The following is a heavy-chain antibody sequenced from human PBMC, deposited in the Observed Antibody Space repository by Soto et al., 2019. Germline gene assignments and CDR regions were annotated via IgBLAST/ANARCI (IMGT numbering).Heavy chain of an antibody. V-gene: IGHV3-33*01. CDR3: ARDDTCGGLTYYLDS. D-gene: IGHD2-21*01. CDR2: IWNDGSNE. J-gene: IGHJ4*02. CDR1: GFNFNAYG. Sequence: GGSLRLSXVGSGFNFNAYGMHWVRQGPGQGLEWLAIIWNDGSNEYYADSVKGRFSISRDNAKKTVYLQMNNLRAEDTAVYYCARDDTCGGLTYYLDSWGQGNLVTVSS.